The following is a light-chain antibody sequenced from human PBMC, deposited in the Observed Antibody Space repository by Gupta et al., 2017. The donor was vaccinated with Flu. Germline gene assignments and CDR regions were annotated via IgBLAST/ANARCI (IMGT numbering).Light chain of an antibody. CDR3: GAWDSSRSAGV. J-gene: IGLJ3*02. CDR2: DNN. Sequence: QSVLTQPPSISSAPGQKVTLSCSGSSSNIGNNYVSWYPQLPRTAPRLLIYDNNKRPSVIPDRFSGSRSGTSATLAITGLQTGDEADYYCGAWDSSRSAGVFGGGTKLAVL. CDR1: SSNIGNNY. V-gene: IGLV1-51*01.